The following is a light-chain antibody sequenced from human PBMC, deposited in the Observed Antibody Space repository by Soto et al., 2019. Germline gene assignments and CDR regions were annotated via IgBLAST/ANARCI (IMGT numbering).Light chain of an antibody. V-gene: IGLV1-40*01. CDR3: QSYDSSLSGSAV. CDR1: SSNIGAGYD. J-gene: IGLJ7*01. CDR2: GNS. Sequence: QSVLTQPPSVSGAPGQRVTISCTGSSSNIGAGYDVHWYQQLPGTAPKLLIYGNSNRPSGVPDRFSGSKSGTSASLAITGLHAEDEADYYCQSYDSSLSGSAVFGGVTQLTVL.